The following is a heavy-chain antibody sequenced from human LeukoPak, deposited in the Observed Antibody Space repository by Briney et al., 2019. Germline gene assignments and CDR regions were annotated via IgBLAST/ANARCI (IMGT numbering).Heavy chain of an antibody. J-gene: IGHJ4*02. CDR3: ARERGSSSWMTFDY. CDR2: ISSSSSYI. V-gene: IGHV3-21*01. Sequence: GGSLRLSCAASGFTFSSYSMNWVRQGPGQGLEWVSSISSSSSYIYYADPVKGRFTISRDNAMNSLYLQMNSLRAEDRAVYYCARERGSSSWMTFDYWGQGTLVTVSS. D-gene: IGHD6-13*01. CDR1: GFTFSSYS.